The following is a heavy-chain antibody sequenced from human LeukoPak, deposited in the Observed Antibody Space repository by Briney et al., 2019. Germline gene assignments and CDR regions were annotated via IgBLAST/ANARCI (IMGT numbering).Heavy chain of an antibody. CDR3: ARGLFGGFAAAPFDH. D-gene: IGHD2-2*01. J-gene: IGHJ4*02. CDR1: GGTFDNYA. V-gene: IGHV1-69*04. CDR2: INPMLGKT. Sequence: GSSVKVSCKASGGTFDNYAVSWVREAPGLGLEWMGRINPMLGKTNSAQKFQDRVTITADTSTGTAYMELTNLRSDDTAVYFCARGLFGGFAAAPFDHWGQGTLVTVS.